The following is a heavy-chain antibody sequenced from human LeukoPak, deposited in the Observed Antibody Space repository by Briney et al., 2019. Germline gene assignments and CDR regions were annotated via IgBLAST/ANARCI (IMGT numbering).Heavy chain of an antibody. CDR3: ASRNTVVPAADYYYYMDV. J-gene: IGHJ6*03. V-gene: IGHV4-59*01. CDR1: GGSISSYY. Sequence: SETLSLTCTVSGGSISSYYWSWIRQPPGKGLEGVGYIYYSGSTNYNPSLKSRVTLSVDTSKNQFSLKLSSVTAADTAVYYCASRNTVVPAADYYYYMDVWGKGTTVTVSS. CDR2: IYYSGST. D-gene: IGHD2-2*01.